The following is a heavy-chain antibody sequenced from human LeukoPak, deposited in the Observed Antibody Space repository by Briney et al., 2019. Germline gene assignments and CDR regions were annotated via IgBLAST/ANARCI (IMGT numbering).Heavy chain of an antibody. D-gene: IGHD6-13*01. V-gene: IGHV3-74*01. CDR2: INSDGSST. Sequence: PGGSLRLFCAASGFTFSSYWMHWVRQAPGKGLVWVSRINSDGSSTSYADSVKGRFTISRDNAKNTLYLQMNSLRAEDTAVYYCARVPPELGIDYWGQGTLVTVSS. CDR1: GFTFSSYW. CDR3: ARVPPELGIDY. J-gene: IGHJ4*02.